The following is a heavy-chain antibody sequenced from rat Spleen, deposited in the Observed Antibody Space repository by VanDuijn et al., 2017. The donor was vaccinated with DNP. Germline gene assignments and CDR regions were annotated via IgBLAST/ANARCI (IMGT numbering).Heavy chain of an antibody. D-gene: IGHD2-5*01. CDR1: GFTFNNYW. J-gene: IGHJ1*01. CDR2: ITSSGGDS. CDR3: ARGSTSIYWYFDF. Sequence: EVQLVESGGDLVQPGRSLKVSCVASGFTFNNYWMTWTRQVPGKGLEWVASITSSGGDSYYPDSVKGRFTISRDAAKSSLYLQMNSLKSEDTATYYCARGSTSIYWYFDFWGPGTMVTVSS. V-gene: IGHV5-31*01.